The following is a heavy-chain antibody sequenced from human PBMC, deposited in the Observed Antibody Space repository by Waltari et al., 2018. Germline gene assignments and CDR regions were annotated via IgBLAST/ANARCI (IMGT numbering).Heavy chain of an antibody. V-gene: IGHV3-74*01. CDR1: GFTFSRYW. CDR2: INSDGSDT. D-gene: IGHD6-19*01. CDR3: AIVATKTYSSPVPGRPYYYGMDV. Sequence: EEQLVESGGGLAQPGESLRLSCAASGFTFSRYWMDWVRQAPGKGLVWGCLINSDGSDTTDADVVEGRFTISSDNAKNTLYVQMNRLSAEDTAVYYCAIVATKTYSSPVPGRPYYYGMDVWGQGTTVTVSS. J-gene: IGHJ6*02.